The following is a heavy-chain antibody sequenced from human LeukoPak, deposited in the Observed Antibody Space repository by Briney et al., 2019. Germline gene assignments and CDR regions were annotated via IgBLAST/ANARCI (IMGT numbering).Heavy chain of an antibody. D-gene: IGHD6-25*01. CDR1: GFTVSTNY. CDR3: ARGLAAAGLYFDY. Sequence: GGSLRLSCAASGFTVSTNYMNWVRQAPGKGLEWVSVIYTGGSTYSADSVKGRFTISRDNSKNTLYLQMNSLRAEDTAVYYCARGLAAAGLYFDYWGQGTLVTVSS. V-gene: IGHV3-53*01. J-gene: IGHJ4*02. CDR2: IYTGGST.